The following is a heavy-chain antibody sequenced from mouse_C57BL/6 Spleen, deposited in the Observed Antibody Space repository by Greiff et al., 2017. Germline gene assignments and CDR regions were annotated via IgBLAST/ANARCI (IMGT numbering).Heavy chain of an antibody. CDR1: GYSFTDYN. V-gene: IGHV1-39*01. Sequence: EVQLQQSGPELVKPGASVKISCKASGYSFTDYNMNWVKQSNGKSLEWIGVINPNYGTTSYNQKFKGKATLTVAQSSSTANMQLNSLTSEDSAVYVCASGGLNAMDYWGQGTSVTVSS. D-gene: IGHD1-1*02. J-gene: IGHJ4*01. CDR2: INPNYGTT. CDR3: ASGGLNAMDY.